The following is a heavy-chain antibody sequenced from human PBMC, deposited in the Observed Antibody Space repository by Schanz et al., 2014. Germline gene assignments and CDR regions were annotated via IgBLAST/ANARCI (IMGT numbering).Heavy chain of an antibody. Sequence: QVQLVESGGGVVQPGRSLRLSCAASGFNFRNYGMHWVRQAPGKGLEWVAGATFDGTKKYYGDSVKGRFTISRDNSNNTLSLQMNSLRVEDTAVYYCAKDFVPLVQQLIRSVGAHLDHWGQGTLVTVSS. CDR1: GFNFRNYG. CDR3: AKDFVPLVQQLIRSVGAHLDH. CDR2: ATFDGTKK. J-gene: IGHJ4*01. V-gene: IGHV3-30*18. D-gene: IGHD6-13*01.